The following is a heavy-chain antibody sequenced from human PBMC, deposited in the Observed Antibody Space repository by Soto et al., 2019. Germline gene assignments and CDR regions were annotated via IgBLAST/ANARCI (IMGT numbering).Heavy chain of an antibody. V-gene: IGHV1-69*06. CDR1: GSRFSNYV. Sequence: QVQLVQSGAEVKTPGSSLKVSCTVSGSRFSNYVISWVRRAPGHGLEWLGRIIPIFNSTQYAQKFQGRVTITADKPTNTASLELSSLRSDDTAVYYCARGGRGKKAGYNGLVSLGYWGQGTLVTVSS. CDR3: ARGGRGKKAGYNGLVSLGY. J-gene: IGHJ4*02. CDR2: IIPIFNST. D-gene: IGHD2-2*02.